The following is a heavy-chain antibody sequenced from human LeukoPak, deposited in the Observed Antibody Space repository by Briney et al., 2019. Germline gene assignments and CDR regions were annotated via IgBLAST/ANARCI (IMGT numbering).Heavy chain of an antibody. CDR2: LSGSGTYT. D-gene: IGHD1-26*01. Sequence: PGGSLRLSCAASRFIFSKYAMSWVRQAPGKGLEWVSGLSGSGTYTYYADSVKGRFTVSRDNSTSTLYLQINSLRADHTAVYYCAKHDGLESGTSNYAFSLWGKGTMVTVSS. CDR1: RFIFSKYA. J-gene: IGHJ3*01. CDR3: AKHDGLESGTSNYAFSL. V-gene: IGHV3-23*01.